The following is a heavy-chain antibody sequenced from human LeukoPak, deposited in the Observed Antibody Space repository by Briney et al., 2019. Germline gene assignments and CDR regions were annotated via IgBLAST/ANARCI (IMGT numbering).Heavy chain of an antibody. V-gene: IGHV3-43D*04. CDR1: GFTFDDYA. CDR3: TKSRALGSYAPVDY. Sequence: GGSLRLSCAASGFTFDDYAIHWVRQSPEKGLEWLSLITWDGVKTYYTDSVKGRFTISRDNSKNLVYLQMNSLRREDTALYYCTKSRALGSYAPVDYXGRGTLVTVSS. CDR2: ITWDGVKT. J-gene: IGHJ4*02. D-gene: IGHD1-26*01.